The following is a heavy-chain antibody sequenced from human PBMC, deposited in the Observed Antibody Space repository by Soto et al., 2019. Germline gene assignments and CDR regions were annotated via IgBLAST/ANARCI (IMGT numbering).Heavy chain of an antibody. V-gene: IGHV1-18*01. D-gene: IGHD6-6*01. CDR1: GYTFTTYA. CDR2: SNTYTGNT. Sequence: ASVKVSCKASGYTFTTYAISWLRQAPGQGLEWMGWSNTYTGNTDYAQSLQGRVTMTTDTSTNTAYMELRSLRSDDTAVYYCARDRLSRTSSITFDYWGQGVLVTAPQ. J-gene: IGHJ4*02. CDR3: ARDRLSRTSSITFDY.